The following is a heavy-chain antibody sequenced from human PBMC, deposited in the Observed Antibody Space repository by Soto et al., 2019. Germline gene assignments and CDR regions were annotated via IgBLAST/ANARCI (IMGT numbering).Heavy chain of an antibody. V-gene: IGHV4-61*01. J-gene: IGHJ4*02. D-gene: IGHD4-17*01. CDR2: IYYSGST. Sequence: SETLSLTCTVSGGSVSCGSYYWSRIRQPPGKGLEWIGYIYYSGSTNYNPSLKGRFTISRDNAKNSLYLQMNSLRAEDTAVYYCARDGGYGDYHFDYWGQGTLVTVSS. CDR1: GGSVSCGSYY. CDR3: ARDGGYGDYHFDY.